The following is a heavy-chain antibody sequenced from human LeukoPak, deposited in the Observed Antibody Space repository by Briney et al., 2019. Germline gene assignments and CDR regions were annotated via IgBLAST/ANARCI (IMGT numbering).Heavy chain of an antibody. V-gene: IGHV3-21*01. CDR1: GFTFSSYS. CDR2: ISSSSSYI. D-gene: IGHD3-22*01. Sequence: GGSLRLSCAASGFTFSSYSMNWVRQAPGKGLEWVSSISSSSSYIYYADSVKGRFTISRDNAKNSLYLQMNSLRAEDTAVYYCARVGASMIDAFGIWGQGTVVTVSS. CDR3: ARVGASMIDAFGI. J-gene: IGHJ3*02.